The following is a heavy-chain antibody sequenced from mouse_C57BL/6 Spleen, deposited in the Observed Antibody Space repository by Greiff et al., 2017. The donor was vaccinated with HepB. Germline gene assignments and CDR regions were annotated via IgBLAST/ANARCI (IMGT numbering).Heavy chain of an antibody. CDR3: ARGGTGTLYYFDY. Sequence: QVQLKQSGAELVKPGASVKLSCKASGYTFTSYWMQWVKQRPGQGLEWIGEIDPSDSYTNYNQKFKGKATLTVDTSSSTAYMQLSSLTSEDSAVYYCARGGTGTLYYFDYWGQGTTLTVSS. CDR1: GYTFTSYW. J-gene: IGHJ2*01. CDR2: IDPSDSYT. V-gene: IGHV1-50*01. D-gene: IGHD4-1*01.